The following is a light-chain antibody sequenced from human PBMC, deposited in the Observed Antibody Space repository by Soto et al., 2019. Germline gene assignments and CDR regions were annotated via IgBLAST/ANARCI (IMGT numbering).Light chain of an antibody. CDR3: QQYYTTPWT. V-gene: IGKV4-1*01. J-gene: IGKJ1*01. CDR1: QSVLYSSNNKNY. CDR2: WAS. Sequence: DIVMTQSPDSLAVSLGERATINCKSSQSVLYSSNNKNYLAWYQQKPGQPPKALIYWASTRESGVPDRFSVSGSGTDFTLTISSLQAEDVAVYYCQQYYTTPWTFGHGTKVEIK.